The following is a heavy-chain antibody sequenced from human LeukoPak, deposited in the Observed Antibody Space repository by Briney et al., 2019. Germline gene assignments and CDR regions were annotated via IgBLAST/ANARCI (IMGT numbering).Heavy chain of an antibody. CDR1: GFTFSSYA. CDR2: ISGSGGST. J-gene: IGHJ4*02. D-gene: IGHD3-22*01. V-gene: IGHV3-23*01. Sequence: GGSLRLTCAASGFTFSSYAMSWVRQAPGKGLEWVSAISGSGGSTYYADSVKGRFTISRDNSKNTLYLQMNSLRAEDTAVYYCAKPRAYYYDSGGYWGQGTLVTVSS. CDR3: AKPRAYYYDSGGY.